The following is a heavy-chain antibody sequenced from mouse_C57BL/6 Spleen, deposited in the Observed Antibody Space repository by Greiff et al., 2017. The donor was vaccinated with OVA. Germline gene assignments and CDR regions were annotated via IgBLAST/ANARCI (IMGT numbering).Heavy chain of an antibody. J-gene: IGHJ2*01. D-gene: IGHD2-5*01. CDR3: ARAPLYSNYGY. CDR2: ISYDGSN. Sequence: EVHLVESGPGLVKPSQSLSLTCSVTGYSITSGYYWNWIRQLPGNKLERMGYISYDGSNNYNQSLKNRITITRDTSKNQFFLKWNSVTTEDTATYYCARAPLYSNYGYWGQGTTLTVSS. CDR1: GYSITSGYY. V-gene: IGHV3-6*01.